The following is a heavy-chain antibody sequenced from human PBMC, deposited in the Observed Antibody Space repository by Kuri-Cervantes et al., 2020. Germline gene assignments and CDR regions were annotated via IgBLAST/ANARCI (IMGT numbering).Heavy chain of an antibody. Sequence: GESLKISCGASGFTFSSYSMNWVRQAPGKGLEWVSYIGTSTTTIYYADSVKGRFTISRDNAKNSLYLEMDSLRADDTAVYYCARQYLGPGDYHYYMDVWGKGTTVTVSS. CDR2: IGTSTTTI. CDR1: GFTFSSYS. J-gene: IGHJ6*03. D-gene: IGHD2/OR15-2a*01. V-gene: IGHV3-48*01. CDR3: ARQYLGPGDYHYYMDV.